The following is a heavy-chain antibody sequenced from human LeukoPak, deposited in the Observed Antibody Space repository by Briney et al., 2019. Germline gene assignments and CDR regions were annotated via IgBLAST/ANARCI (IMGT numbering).Heavy chain of an antibody. V-gene: IGHV3-7*01. Sequence: GGSLRLSCAASRFPFSDHWMTWVRQAPGKRLERVAYINQDGSEKYYVDSVKGRFSISRDNAENSLYLQMNSLKVDDTAMYFCAREGYGDYHIWGQGTMVIVSS. CDR3: AREGYGDYHI. J-gene: IGHJ3*02. D-gene: IGHD4-17*01. CDR2: INQDGSEK. CDR1: RFPFSDHW.